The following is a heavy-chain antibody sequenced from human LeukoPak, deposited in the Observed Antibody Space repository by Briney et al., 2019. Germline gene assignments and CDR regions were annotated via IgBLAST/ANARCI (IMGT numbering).Heavy chain of an antibody. J-gene: IGHJ4*02. CDR2: IYYSGST. CDR1: GGSFSGYY. D-gene: IGHD6-19*01. Sequence: SETLSLXCAVYGGSFSGYYWSWIRQPPGKGLEWIGYIYYSGSTNYNPSLKSQVTISVDTSKNQFSLKLSSVTAADTAVYFCARDDSSGWYMTDWGQGTLVTVSS. CDR3: ARDDSSGWYMTD. V-gene: IGHV4-59*01.